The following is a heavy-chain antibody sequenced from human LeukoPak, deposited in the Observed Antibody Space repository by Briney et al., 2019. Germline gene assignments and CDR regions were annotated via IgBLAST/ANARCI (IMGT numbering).Heavy chain of an antibody. CDR3: ARRGSRDCSSTSCYPLDY. V-gene: IGHV3-9*01. Sequence: GRSLRLSCAASGFTFDDHAMHWVRHAPGKGLEWVSGISWNSGNIGYAGSVKGRFTISRDNAKNSLFLQMNSLRAEDTALYYCARRGSRDCSSTSCYPLDYWGQGTLVTVSS. D-gene: IGHD2-2*01. CDR2: ISWNSGNI. CDR1: GFTFDDHA. J-gene: IGHJ4*02.